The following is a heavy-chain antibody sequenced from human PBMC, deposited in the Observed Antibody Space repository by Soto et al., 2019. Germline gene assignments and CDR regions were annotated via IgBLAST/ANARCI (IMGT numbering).Heavy chain of an antibody. V-gene: IGHV3-23*01. CDR3: AKQGPGYSYGYLDY. CDR2: ISGTGGTT. D-gene: IGHD5-18*01. J-gene: IGHJ4*02. Sequence: MGWVRQAPGKGLEWVSAISGTGGTTYYADSVKGRFTISRDNSKNTLYLQMNSLRAEDTAVYYCAKQGPGYSYGYLDYWGQGTLVTVSS.